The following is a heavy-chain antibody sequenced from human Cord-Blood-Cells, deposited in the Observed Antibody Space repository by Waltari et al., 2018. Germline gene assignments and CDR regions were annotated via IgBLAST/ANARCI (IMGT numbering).Heavy chain of an antibody. CDR3: ARDSSGWYYFDY. J-gene: IGHJ4*02. V-gene: IGHV6-1*01. D-gene: IGHD6-19*01. Sequence: DYAVSVKSRITINPDTSKNQFSQQLNSVTPEDTAVYYCARDSSGWYYFDYWGQGTLVTVSS.